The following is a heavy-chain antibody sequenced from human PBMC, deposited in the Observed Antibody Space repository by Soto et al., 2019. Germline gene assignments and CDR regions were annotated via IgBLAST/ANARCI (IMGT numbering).Heavy chain of an antibody. Sequence: DVQLLESGGGLVQPGGSLRLSCAASGFTFTNYAMTWVRQAPGKXXXXXSIITGLSDLKHYADSVEGRLTISRDNSRSMLFLEMNSLTAEDTALYYCAKGLTGSRYSPLHHWGQGTLVTVS. V-gene: IGHV3-23*01. D-gene: IGHD2-15*01. CDR2: ITGLSDLK. CDR1: GFTFTNYA. CDR3: AKGLTGSRYSPLHH. J-gene: IGHJ5*02.